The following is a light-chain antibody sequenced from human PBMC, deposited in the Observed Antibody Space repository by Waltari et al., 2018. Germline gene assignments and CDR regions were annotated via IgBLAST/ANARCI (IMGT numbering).Light chain of an antibody. J-gene: IGKJ2*01. CDR2: WAS. CDR3: QQYYDVPYT. CDR1: QSVLYNSNKKNY. Sequence: DIVMTQSPDPLAVSLGERATVHCKSSQSVLYNSNKKNYLAWYQQRPGQPPRLLIYWASIRQSGIPDRFRGSGSATEFTLTITSLQAEDVAVYYCQQYYDVPYTFGQGTKVEI. V-gene: IGKV4-1*01.